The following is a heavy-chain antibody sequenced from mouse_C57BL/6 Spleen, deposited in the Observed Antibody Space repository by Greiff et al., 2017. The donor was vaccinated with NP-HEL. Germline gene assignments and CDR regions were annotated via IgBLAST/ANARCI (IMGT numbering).Heavy chain of an antibody. CDR2: INYDGSST. Sequence: EVKLMESEGGLVQPGRSMKLSCTASGFTFSDYYMAWVRQVPEKGLEWVANINYDGSSTYYLDSLKSRFIISRDNAKNILYLQMSSLKSEDTATYYCARTIPYYYGSSDYYAMDYWGQGTSVTVSS. CDR1: GFTFSDYY. CDR3: ARTIPYYYGSSDYYAMDY. V-gene: IGHV5-16*01. D-gene: IGHD1-1*01. J-gene: IGHJ4*01.